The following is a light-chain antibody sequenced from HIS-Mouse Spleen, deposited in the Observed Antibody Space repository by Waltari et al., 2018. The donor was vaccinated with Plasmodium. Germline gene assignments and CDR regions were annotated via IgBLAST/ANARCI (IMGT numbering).Light chain of an antibody. CDR3: QQYNNWSFT. V-gene: IGKV3-15*01. J-gene: IGKJ3*01. CDR2: GAS. CDR1: QSVSSN. Sequence: EIVMTQSPATLSVSPGERATLSCRASQSVSSNLAWYQQKPGQAPRLLIYGASTRATGIPARFSGSGSGTEFTLTLSSLQSEDFAVYYCQQYNNWSFTFGPGPKVDIK.